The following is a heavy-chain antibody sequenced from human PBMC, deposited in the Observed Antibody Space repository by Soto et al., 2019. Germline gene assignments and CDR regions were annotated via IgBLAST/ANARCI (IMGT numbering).Heavy chain of an antibody. V-gene: IGHV4-61*01. CDR3: AKGTLPSWAARKYSSSWILDY. CDR2: IYYSGST. Sequence: PSETLSLTCTVSGGSVSSGSYYWSWIRQPPGKGLEWIGYIYYSGSTNYNPSLKSRVTISVDTSKNQFSLKLSSVTAADTAVYYCAKGTLPSWAARKYSSSWILDYWGQGTLVTVSS. D-gene: IGHD6-13*01. J-gene: IGHJ4*02. CDR1: GGSVSSGSYY.